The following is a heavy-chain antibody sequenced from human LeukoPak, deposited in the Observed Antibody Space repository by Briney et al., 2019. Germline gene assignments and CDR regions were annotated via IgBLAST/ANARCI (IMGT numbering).Heavy chain of an antibody. Sequence: GGSLRLSCAASGFTFSSYYMSWVRQAPGKGLEWVGSIPLSGAHTFYADSVMGRFTISRDNSTHTLYLQMNSLSAEDTAVYYCAKRGNPAVGHHYLDVWGEGTPVSVSS. CDR1: GFTFSSYY. CDR3: AKRGNPAVGHHYLDV. D-gene: IGHD2-2*01. J-gene: IGHJ6*03. CDR2: IPLSGAHT. V-gene: IGHV3-23*01.